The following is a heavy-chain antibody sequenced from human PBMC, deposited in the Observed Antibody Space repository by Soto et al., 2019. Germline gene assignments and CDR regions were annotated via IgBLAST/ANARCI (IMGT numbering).Heavy chain of an antibody. D-gene: IGHD2-15*01. CDR3: ARAEHCSGGSCYGDYFEY. CDR1: GGSFSGYY. Sequence: SETLSLTCXVXGGSFSGYYWSWIRQPPGKGLEWIGEINHSGSTNYNPSLKSRVTISVDTSKNQFSLKLSSVTAADTAVYYCARAEHCSGGSCYGDYFEYWGQGTLVTVSS. V-gene: IGHV4-34*01. CDR2: INHSGST. J-gene: IGHJ4*02.